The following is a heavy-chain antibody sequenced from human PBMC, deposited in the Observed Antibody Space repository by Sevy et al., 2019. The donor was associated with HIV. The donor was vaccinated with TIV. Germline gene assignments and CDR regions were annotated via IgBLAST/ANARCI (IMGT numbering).Heavy chain of an antibody. CDR3: ARGPQSYDYSNYTYYYGMDV. J-gene: IGHJ6*02. D-gene: IGHD4-4*01. CDR2: INLSGST. V-gene: IGHV4-34*01. Sequence: SETLSLTCAVYGGSFSGYYWSWIRQPPGKGLEWIGEINLSGSTNYNPSLKSRVTISVDTSKNQFSLKLSSVTAADTAVYYCARGPQSYDYSNYTYYYGMDVWGQGTTVTVSS. CDR1: GGSFSGYY.